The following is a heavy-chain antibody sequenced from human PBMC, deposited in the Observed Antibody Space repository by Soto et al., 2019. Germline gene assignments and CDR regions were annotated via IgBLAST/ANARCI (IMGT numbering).Heavy chain of an antibody. CDR3: ARHPLLLWFGELYWFDP. J-gene: IGHJ5*02. CDR2: IDPSDSYT. D-gene: IGHD3-10*01. V-gene: IGHV5-10-1*01. CDR1: GYSFTSYW. Sequence: GESLKISCKGSGYSFTSYWISWVRQVPGKGLEWMGRIDPSDSYTNYSPSFQGHVTISADKSISTAYLQWSSLKASDTAMYYCARHPLLLWFGELYWFDPWGQGTLVTVSS.